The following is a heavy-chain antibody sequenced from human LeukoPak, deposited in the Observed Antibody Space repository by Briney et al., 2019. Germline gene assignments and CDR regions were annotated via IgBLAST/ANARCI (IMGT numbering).Heavy chain of an antibody. J-gene: IGHJ4*02. D-gene: IGHD3-10*01. CDR2: IYSGGYT. CDR3: ARGIDY. Sequence: PGGSLRLSCVASGFTFSSYGMHWVRQAPGKGLEWVSIIYSGGYTHYADSVKGRFAISRDSPKNTLYLQMNSLRAEDTAVYYCARGIDYWGQGTLVTVSS. CDR1: GFTFSSYG. V-gene: IGHV3-NL1*01.